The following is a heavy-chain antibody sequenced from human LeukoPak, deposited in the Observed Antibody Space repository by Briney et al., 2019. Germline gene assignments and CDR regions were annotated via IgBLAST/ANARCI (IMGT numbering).Heavy chain of an antibody. V-gene: IGHV3-7*01. Sequence: ETLSLTCTVSGGSISSSSYYWGWIRQPPGKGLEWVANIKQDGSEKYYVDSVKGRFTISRDNAKNSLYLQMNSLRAEDTAVYYCAREAGTDYDSSGFVRGDYFDYWGQGTLVTVSS. D-gene: IGHD3-22*01. CDR2: IKQDGSEK. CDR3: AREAGTDYDSSGFVRGDYFDY. J-gene: IGHJ4*02. CDR1: GGSISSSSYY.